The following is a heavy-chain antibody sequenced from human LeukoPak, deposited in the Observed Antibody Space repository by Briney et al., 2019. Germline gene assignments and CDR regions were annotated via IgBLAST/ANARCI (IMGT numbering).Heavy chain of an antibody. J-gene: IGHJ4*02. CDR3: ATSRSFDY. CDR2: INTDGTTT. D-gene: IGHD3-16*01. Sequence: PGGSLRLSCAASGFTFSSYWMHWVRQAPGKGLVCVSGINTDGTTTSYADSVKGRFTISRDNAKNTLYLQMNSLRADDTAMYYCATSRSFDYWGQGTLVTVSS. CDR1: GFTFSSYW. V-gene: IGHV3-74*01.